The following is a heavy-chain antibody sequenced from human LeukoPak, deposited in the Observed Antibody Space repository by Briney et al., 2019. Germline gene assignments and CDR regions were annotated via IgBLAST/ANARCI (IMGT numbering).Heavy chain of an antibody. J-gene: IGHJ5*02. CDR1: GFAFSSYS. D-gene: IGHD2-2*01. Sequence: GGSLRLSCAASGFAFSSYSMNWVRQAPGKGLEWVSSISGSTGHSYYADSVKGRFTISRDNAKNSLYLQMNSLRAEDTAVYYCARVGDIVVVPAAIWSWFDPWGQGTLVTVSS. V-gene: IGHV3-21*06. CDR3: ARVGDIVVVPAAIWSWFDP. CDR2: ISGSTGHS.